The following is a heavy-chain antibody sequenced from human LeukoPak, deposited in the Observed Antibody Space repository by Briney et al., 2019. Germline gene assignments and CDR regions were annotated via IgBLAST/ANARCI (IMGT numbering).Heavy chain of an antibody. D-gene: IGHD1-20*01. CDR3: AREWDNWNAGAFDI. Sequence: SETLSLTCTVSGGSISSYYWGWIRQPPGKGLEWIGNIYHSGSTYYNPSLRSRVTMSIDTSKNQFSLKLSSVTAADTAVYYCAREWDNWNAGAFDIWGQGTMVTVSS. J-gene: IGHJ3*02. CDR1: GGSISSYY. V-gene: IGHV4-59*04. CDR2: IYHSGST.